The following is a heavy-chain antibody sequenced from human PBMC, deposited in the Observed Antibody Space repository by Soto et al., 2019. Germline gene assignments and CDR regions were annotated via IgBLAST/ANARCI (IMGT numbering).Heavy chain of an antibody. CDR3: AIGYYVASYLDV. CDR2: ISTGSGEYV. J-gene: IGHJ6*03. Sequence: GGSLRLSCAASGFIFTSYSFNWVRQFPGKGLEWVSSISTGSGEYVYHADSVQGRFTTSRDNAKNSVYLQMNSLRAEDTAVYYCAIGYYVASYLDVWGKGATVTVSS. CDR1: GFIFTSYS. V-gene: IGHV3-21*01. D-gene: IGHD3-16*01.